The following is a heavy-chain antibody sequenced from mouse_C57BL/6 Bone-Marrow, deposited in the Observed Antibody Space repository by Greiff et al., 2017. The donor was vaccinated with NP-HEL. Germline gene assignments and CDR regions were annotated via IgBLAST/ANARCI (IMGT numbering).Heavy chain of an antibody. CDR2: IYPGSGST. D-gene: IGHD1-1*01. J-gene: IGHJ1*03. CDR1: GYTFTSYW. Sequence: VQLQQSGAELVKPGASVKMSCKASGYTFTSYWITWVKQRPGQGLEWIGDIYPGSGSTNYNEKFKSKATLTVDTSSSTAYMQLSSLTSEDSAVYYCARDLLLRPWYFDVWGTGTTVTVSS. V-gene: IGHV1-55*01. CDR3: ARDLLLRPWYFDV.